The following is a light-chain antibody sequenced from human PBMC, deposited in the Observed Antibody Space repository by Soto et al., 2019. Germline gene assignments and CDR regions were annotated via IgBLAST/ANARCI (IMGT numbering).Light chain of an antibody. CDR1: RSNIGNNA. V-gene: IGLV1-36*01. CDR3: AASDDGLNAFV. J-gene: IGLJ1*01. CDR2: LDD. Sequence: QSVLTQPPSVSDAPRQRVTLSCSGSRSNIGNNAVNWYQQVPGKAPKLLIYLDDLVPSGVSDRFSGSKSGTSAALTISGLQSEDDADYYCAASDDGLNAFVFGTGTKVTVL.